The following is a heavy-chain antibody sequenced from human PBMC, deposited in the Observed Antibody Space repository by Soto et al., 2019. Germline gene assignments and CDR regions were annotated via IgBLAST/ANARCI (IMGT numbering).Heavy chain of an antibody. CDR1: GDSIGRSSYF. CDR3: ARHEQNLPNWLGP. V-gene: IGHV4-39*01. CDR2: MHFGGTT. J-gene: IGHJ5*02. Sequence: SETLSLTCTVSGDSIGRSSYFWGWIRQTPGKGLEWIGSMHFGGTTHSSPSLKSRVIISMDTSKNQFSLKVKSVTAADSGVYYCARHEQNLPNWLGPWGPGTLVTVSS.